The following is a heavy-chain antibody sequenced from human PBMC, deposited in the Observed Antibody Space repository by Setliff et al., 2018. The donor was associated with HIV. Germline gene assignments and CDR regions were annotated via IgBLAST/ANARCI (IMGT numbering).Heavy chain of an antibody. V-gene: IGHV1-3*04. J-gene: IGHJ4*02. CDR3: AKGGDRAMINFDH. CDR1: GYTFSTYP. Sequence: ASVKVSCKTTGYTFSTYPMHGVRQAPGQRLEWMGWINTGNDNTRYSQKFQGRVTITRDTSASTAYMELSSLTSEDTAVYYCAKGGDRAMINFDHWGQGTLVTVSS. CDR2: INTGNDNT. D-gene: IGHD5-18*01.